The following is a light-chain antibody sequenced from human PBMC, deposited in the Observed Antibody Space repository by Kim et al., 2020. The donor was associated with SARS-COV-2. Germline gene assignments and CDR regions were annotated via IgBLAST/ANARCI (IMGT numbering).Light chain of an antibody. J-gene: IGLJ3*02. Sequence: SSELTQDPAVSVALGQTVRITCQGDSLRSYYASWYKQKPGQASVLVIYGRNNRPSGIPDRFSGFSSGSTASLTTTGAQAEDEADYYCNSRDSTGNHWVFGGGTQLTVL. CDR2: GRN. CDR1: SLRSYY. V-gene: IGLV3-19*01. CDR3: NSRDSTGNHWV.